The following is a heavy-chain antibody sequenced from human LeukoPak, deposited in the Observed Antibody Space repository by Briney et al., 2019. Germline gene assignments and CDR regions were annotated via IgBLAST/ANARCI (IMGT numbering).Heavy chain of an antibody. CDR1: GLTLDDYA. V-gene: IGHV3-9*01. D-gene: IGHD3-10*02. CDR3: AKGHNYVLGASYLDY. Sequence: GGSLRLSRALSGLTLDDYAVLWARPPRGKGREWGSPISWNSGSIAYADSVKGRFTISRDNATNSLYLQMNSLRTEDTALYFCAKGHNYVLGASYLDYWGQGTLVTVSS. J-gene: IGHJ4*02. CDR2: ISWNSGSI.